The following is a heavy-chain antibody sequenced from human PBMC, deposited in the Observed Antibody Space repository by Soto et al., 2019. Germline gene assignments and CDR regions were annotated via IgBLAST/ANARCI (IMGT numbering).Heavy chain of an antibody. Sequence: GASVKVSCKASGYTFTSYAIHWVHQAPGQRLEWMGWINAGNGNTKYSQKFQGRVTITRDTSASTAYMELSSLKSEDTAVYYCARLGYGDYYYYYMDVWGKGTTVTVSS. CDR1: GYTFTSYA. CDR3: ARLGYGDYYYYYMDV. D-gene: IGHD4-17*01. V-gene: IGHV1-3*01. J-gene: IGHJ6*03. CDR2: INAGNGNT.